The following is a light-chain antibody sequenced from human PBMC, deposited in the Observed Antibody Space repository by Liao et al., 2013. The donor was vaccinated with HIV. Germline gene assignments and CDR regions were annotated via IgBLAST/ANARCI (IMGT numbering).Light chain of an antibody. CDR1: KLGDKY. J-gene: IGLJ1*01. Sequence: SYELTQPPSVSVSPGQTASITCSGDKLGDKYACWYQQKPGQSPVLVIYQDTNRPSGIPERFSGSNSGHTATLNISRVEAGDEADYYCQVWDRGSAHPTVFGPGTKVTVL. V-gene: IGLV3-1*01. CDR3: QVWDRGSAHPTV. CDR2: QDT.